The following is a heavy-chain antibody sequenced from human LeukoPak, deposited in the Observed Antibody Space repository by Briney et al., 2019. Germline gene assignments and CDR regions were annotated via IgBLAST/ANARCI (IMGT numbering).Heavy chain of an antibody. CDR1: GFSLSTSGMC. D-gene: IGHD3-10*01. CDR3: ARTTMVRGVISPLMDV. J-gene: IGHJ6*04. Sequence: SGPALVKPTHTLTLTCTFSGFSLSTSGMCVSWIRQPQGKARKWLARIVWDDDKYYSTSLKTRLTISKDTSKNQVVLTMTNMDPVDTATYYCARTTMVRGVISPLMDVWGKGTTVTVSS. CDR2: IVWDDDK. V-gene: IGHV2-70*11.